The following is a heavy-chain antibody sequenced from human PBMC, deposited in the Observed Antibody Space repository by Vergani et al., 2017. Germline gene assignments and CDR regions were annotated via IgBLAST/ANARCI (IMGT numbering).Heavy chain of an antibody. Sequence: QVQLVQSGAEVKKPGSSVKVSCKASGGTFSSYTISWVRQAPGQGLEWMGRIIPILGIANYAQKFQGRVTITADKSTSTAYMELSSLRSEDTAVYYCARGWDSSEAPPDYWGQGTLVTVSS. J-gene: IGHJ4*02. D-gene: IGHD6-25*01. CDR1: GGTFSSYT. CDR3: ARGWDSSEAPPDY. V-gene: IGHV1-69*02. CDR2: IIPILGIA.